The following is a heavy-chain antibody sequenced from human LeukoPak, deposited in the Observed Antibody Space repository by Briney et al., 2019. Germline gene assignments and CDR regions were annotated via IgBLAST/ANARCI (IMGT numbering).Heavy chain of an antibody. J-gene: IGHJ4*02. CDR1: GFTFSNYA. CDR3: EIGFGGAVAPTARAPSHY. D-gene: IGHD3-16*01. V-gene: IGHV3-23*01. CDR2: ISGSGGTT. Sequence: PGGSLRLSCAASGFTFSNYAMSWVRQAPGKGLEWVSGISGSGGTTYYADSVRGRFTISRDNPKNTLFLQMNRLRAEDTAVYYSEIGFGGAVAPTARAPSHYSGQESLVTVSS.